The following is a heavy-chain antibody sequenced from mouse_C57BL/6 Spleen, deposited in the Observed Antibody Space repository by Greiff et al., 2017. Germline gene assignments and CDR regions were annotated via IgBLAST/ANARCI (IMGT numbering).Heavy chain of an antibody. CDR3: ARSRGCDYDRDCFDY. Sequence: EVQLQQSGPELVKPGASVKISCKASGYTFTDYYMNWVKQSPGKSLEWIGDINPNNGGTSYNQKFKGKATLTVDTSSSTAYMELRSLTSEDSAVYYCARSRGCDYDRDCFDYWGQGTTLTVSS. J-gene: IGHJ2*01. D-gene: IGHD2-4*01. V-gene: IGHV1-26*01. CDR1: GYTFTDYY. CDR2: INPNNGGT.